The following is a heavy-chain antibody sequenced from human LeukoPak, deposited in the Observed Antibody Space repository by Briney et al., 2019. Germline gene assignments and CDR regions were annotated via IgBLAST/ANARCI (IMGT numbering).Heavy chain of an antibody. CDR1: GYTFTGYY. CDR3: ARDRSSGYPFDY. Sequence: ASVKVSCKASGYTFTGYYMHWVRQAPGQGLEWMGWINPNSGGTNYAQKFQGRVTMTRDTSISTAYMELSRLRSDDTAVCYCARDRSSGYPFDYWGQGTLVTVSS. CDR2: INPNSGGT. D-gene: IGHD3-22*01. V-gene: IGHV1-2*02. J-gene: IGHJ4*02.